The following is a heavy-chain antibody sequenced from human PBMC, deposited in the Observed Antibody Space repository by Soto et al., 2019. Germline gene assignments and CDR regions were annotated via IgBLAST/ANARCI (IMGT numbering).Heavy chain of an antibody. Sequence: GGSLRLSCAASGFTFSDYYMSWIRQAPGKGLEWVSYISSSGSTIYYADSVKGRFTISRDNAKNSLYLQMNSLRAEDTAVYYCARESNSRHHSFDWFSKESYNWFDPWGQGTLVTVSS. D-gene: IGHD3-9*01. CDR1: GFTFSDYY. J-gene: IGHJ5*02. CDR3: ARESNSRHHSFDWFSKESYNWFDP. CDR2: ISSSGSTI. V-gene: IGHV3-11*01.